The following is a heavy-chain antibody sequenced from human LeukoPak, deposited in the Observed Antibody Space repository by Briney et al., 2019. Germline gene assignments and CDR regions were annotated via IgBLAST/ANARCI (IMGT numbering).Heavy chain of an antibody. Sequence: TGGSLRLSCAASGFTFSSYSMNWVRQAPGKGLEWVSSISSSSSYIYYADSVKGRFTISRDNAKNSLYLQMNSLRAEDTAVYYCARVGSYGIFYYYYMDVWGKGTTVTVSS. D-gene: IGHD5-18*01. V-gene: IGHV3-21*01. CDR2: ISSSSSYI. J-gene: IGHJ6*03. CDR1: GFTFSSYS. CDR3: ARVGSYGIFYYYYMDV.